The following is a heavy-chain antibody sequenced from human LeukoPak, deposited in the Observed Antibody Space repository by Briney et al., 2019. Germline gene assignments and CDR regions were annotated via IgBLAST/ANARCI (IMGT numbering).Heavy chain of an antibody. J-gene: IGHJ4*02. CDR1: GGSISSYY. CDR3: ASHGSGSFFDY. CDR2: IYTSGST. V-gene: IGHV4-4*09. D-gene: IGHD3-10*01. Sequence: KPSETLSLTCTVSGGSISSYYWSWIRQPPGKGLEWIGYIYTSGSTNYNPSLKSRVTISVDTSKNQFSLKLSSMTAADTAVYYCASHGSGSFFDYWGQGTLVTVSS.